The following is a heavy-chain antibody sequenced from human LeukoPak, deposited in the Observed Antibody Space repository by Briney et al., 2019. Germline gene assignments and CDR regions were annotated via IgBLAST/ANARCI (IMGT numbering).Heavy chain of an antibody. CDR3: AKVLAYYFDY. J-gene: IGHJ4*02. Sequence: GGFLRLSCAASGFTFSSYAMSWVRQAPGKGLEWVSAIGSGTYYADSVKGRFTISRDNSKNTLYLQMNSLRAEDTAVYYCAKVLAYYFDYWGQGTLVTVSS. V-gene: IGHV3-23*01. CDR1: GFTFSSYA. CDR2: IGSGT.